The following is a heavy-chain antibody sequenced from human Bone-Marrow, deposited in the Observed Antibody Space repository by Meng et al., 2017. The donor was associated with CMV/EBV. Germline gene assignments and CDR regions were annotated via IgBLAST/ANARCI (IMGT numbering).Heavy chain of an antibody. Sequence: SETLSLTCTVSGGSISSTSFYWGWIRQPPGKGLEWVGSIYYSGSTNYNPSLKSRVTISVDTSKNQFSLRLSSVTAADTAVYYCAKLRLGYWGQGTLVTVSS. CDR3: AKLRLGY. V-gene: IGHV4-39*07. CDR1: GGSISSTSFY. CDR2: IYYSGST. J-gene: IGHJ4*02. D-gene: IGHD3-16*01.